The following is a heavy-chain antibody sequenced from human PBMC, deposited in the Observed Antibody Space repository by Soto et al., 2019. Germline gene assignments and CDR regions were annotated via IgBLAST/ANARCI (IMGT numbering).Heavy chain of an antibody. V-gene: IGHV3-21*01. D-gene: IGHD6-13*01. CDR2: ISSSSSYI. CDR1: GFTFSSYS. J-gene: IGHJ4*02. CDR3: ARDRGSYSSSFDY. Sequence: GSLRLSCAASGFTFSSYSMNWVRQAPGKGLEWVSSISSSSSYIYYADSVKGRFTISRDNAKNSLYLQMNSLRAEDTAVYYCARDRGSYSSSFDYWGQGTLVTVSS.